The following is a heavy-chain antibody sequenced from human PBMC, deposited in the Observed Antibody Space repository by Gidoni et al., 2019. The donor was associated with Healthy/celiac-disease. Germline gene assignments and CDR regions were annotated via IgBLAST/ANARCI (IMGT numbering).Heavy chain of an antibody. CDR3: AREGDYYDSSGYYDHAEYFQH. D-gene: IGHD3-22*01. CDR1: GFPFSSYG. Sequence: QVQLVESGGGVVQPGRSLRLSCAASGFPFSSYGMPWVRQAPGKGLEWVAVIWYDGSNKYYADSVKGRFTISRDNSKNTLYLQMNSLRAEDTAVYYCAREGDYYDSSGYYDHAEYFQHWGQGTLVTVSS. CDR2: IWYDGSNK. V-gene: IGHV3-33*01. J-gene: IGHJ1*01.